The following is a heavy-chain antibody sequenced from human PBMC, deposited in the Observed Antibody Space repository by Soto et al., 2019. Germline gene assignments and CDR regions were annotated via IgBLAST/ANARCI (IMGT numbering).Heavy chain of an antibody. CDR2: IAYDASKK. Sequence: PGGSLRLSCAASGFSFSHYAMHWVRQAPGKGLEWVAVIAYDASKKYYADSVKGRFTISRDNSKNTLYLQMNSLRDEDTAVYYCASPYCSGGSCYLTEYFQHWGQGTLVTVSS. CDR3: ASPYCSGGSCYLTEYFQH. V-gene: IGHV3-30*03. D-gene: IGHD2-15*01. J-gene: IGHJ1*01. CDR1: GFSFSHYA.